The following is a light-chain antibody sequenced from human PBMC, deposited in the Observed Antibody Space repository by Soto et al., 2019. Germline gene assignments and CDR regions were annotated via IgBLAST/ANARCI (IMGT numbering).Light chain of an antibody. J-gene: IGKJ4*01. V-gene: IGKV3-11*01. CDR2: ATS. CDR3: QQRSDWPPSLA. Sequence: EIVLTQSPATLSLSPGERATLSCRASQSVSSSLAWYQHKPGQAPRLLIYATSHRATDIPTRFSGSGSETDFTLTLSSLEPEDFAVYYCQQRSDWPPSLAFVGGTKVEIK. CDR1: QSVSSS.